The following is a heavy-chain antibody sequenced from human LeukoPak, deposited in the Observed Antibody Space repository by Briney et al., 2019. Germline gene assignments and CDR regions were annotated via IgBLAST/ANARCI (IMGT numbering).Heavy chain of an antibody. CDR1: DSPISGYY. CDR2: IFYGEST. V-gene: IGHV4-59*12. Sequence: SETLSLTCTVSDSPISGYYWTWIRQSPGKGLDWIGYIFYGESTDYNPSLKSRVTISVDTSKSQVSLQLTSVTAADTAVYYCARGSVTPDAGYWGPGTLVTVSS. J-gene: IGHJ4*02. CDR3: ARGSVTPDAGY. D-gene: IGHD4-17*01.